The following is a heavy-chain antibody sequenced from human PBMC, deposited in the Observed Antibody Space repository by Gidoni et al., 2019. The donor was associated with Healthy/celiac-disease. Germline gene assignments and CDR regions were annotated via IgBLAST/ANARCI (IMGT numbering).Heavy chain of an antibody. CDR3: ARLGSSAGYYYYYMDV. CDR2: INHRGST. D-gene: IGHD6-6*01. V-gene: IGHV4-34*01. J-gene: IGHJ6*03. CDR1: GGSFSGYY. Sequence: QVQLQQWGAGLLKPSETPSLTCAVYGGSFSGYYWSWIRQPPGKGLEWIGEINHRGSTNYNPSLKSRVTISVDTSKNQFSLKLSSVTAADTAVYYCARLGSSAGYYYYYMDVWGKGTTVTVSS.